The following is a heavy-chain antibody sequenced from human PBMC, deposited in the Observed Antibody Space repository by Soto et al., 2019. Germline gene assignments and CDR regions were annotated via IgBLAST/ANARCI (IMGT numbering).Heavy chain of an antibody. V-gene: IGHV1-18*01. J-gene: IGHJ4*02. CDR3: ARDSPPVDY. CDR1: GYTFTSYA. CDR2: VSSHNGNT. Sequence: QVQLVQSGAEVKKPGASVKVSCKASGYTFTSYAISWVRQAPGQGLEWMGWVSSHNGNTKYAQKTQGTVTMTTDTATSTAYMELRSLRSDATAVYYCARDSPPVDYWGQGTLVTVSS.